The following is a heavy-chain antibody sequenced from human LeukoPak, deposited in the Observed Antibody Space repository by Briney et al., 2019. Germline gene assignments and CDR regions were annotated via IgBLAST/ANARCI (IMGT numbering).Heavy chain of an antibody. D-gene: IGHD4-11*01. V-gene: IGHV1-8*01. Sequence: GASVKVSCKASGYTFTSYDINWVRQATGQGLEWMGWMNPNSGNTGYAQKFQGRVTMTRDTSISTAYMELSRLRSDDTAVYYCAGDLYDYSNYADYWGQGTLVTVSS. CDR3: AGDLYDYSNYADY. CDR1: GYTFTSYD. CDR2: MNPNSGNT. J-gene: IGHJ4*02.